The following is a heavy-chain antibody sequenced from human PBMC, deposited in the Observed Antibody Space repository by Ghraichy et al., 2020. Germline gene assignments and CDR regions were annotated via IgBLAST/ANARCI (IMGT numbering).Heavy chain of an antibody. V-gene: IGHV3-53*01. CDR2: IYGGGST. J-gene: IGHJ6*03. Sequence: GGSLRLSCAVSGFTVNTNYMNWVRQAPGKGLEWVSVIYGGGSTYYADSVKGRFTITRDHSTNTRYLQLNKLRADDTTVYYWASSCGMYVWGNGTTVTVSS. CDR3: ASSCGMYV. D-gene: IGHD2-21*01. CDR1: GFTVNTNY.